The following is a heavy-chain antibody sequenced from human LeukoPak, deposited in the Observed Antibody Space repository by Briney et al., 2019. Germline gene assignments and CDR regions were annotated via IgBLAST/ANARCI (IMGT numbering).Heavy chain of an antibody. Sequence: GGSLRLSCAASGFIVSSNYMSWVRQAPGKGLEWVSVIYSGDSTYYADYVKGRFTISRDNSKNTLYLQMNSLRAEDTAVYYCARGRAMTRYLYWGQGTLVTVSS. J-gene: IGHJ4*02. D-gene: IGHD4-11*01. V-gene: IGHV3-53*01. CDR3: ARGRAMTRYLY. CDR1: GFIVSSNY. CDR2: IYSGDST.